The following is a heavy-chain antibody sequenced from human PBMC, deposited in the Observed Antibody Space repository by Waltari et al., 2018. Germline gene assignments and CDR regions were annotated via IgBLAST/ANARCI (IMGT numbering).Heavy chain of an antibody. V-gene: IGHV4-39*07. D-gene: IGHD5-12*01. J-gene: IGHJ4*02. Sequence: QLQLQESGPGLVKPSETLSLTCTVSGGSIRSSSDYWGCIRQPPGKGLEWIGIIYYSGSTYYTPSLKSRVTISVDTSKIQFSLKLSSVTAADTAVYYCARASRSGYDFDYWGQGTLVTVSS. CDR2: IYYSGST. CDR1: GGSIRSSSDY. CDR3: ARASRSGYDFDY.